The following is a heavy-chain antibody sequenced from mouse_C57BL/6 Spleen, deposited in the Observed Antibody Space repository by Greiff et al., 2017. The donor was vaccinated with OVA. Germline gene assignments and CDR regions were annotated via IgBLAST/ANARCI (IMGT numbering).Heavy chain of an antibody. D-gene: IGHD2-14*01. CDR2: IDPSDSYT. CDR3: ARDRDYAMDY. J-gene: IGHJ4*01. CDR1: GYTFTSYW. Sequence: QVQLQQPGAELVMPGPSVKLSCKASGYTFTSYWMHWVKQRPGQGLEWIGVIDPSDSYTNYNEKFKGKSTLTADKSSSTAYMQLSSLTSEDSAVYFCARDRDYAMDYWGQGTSVTVSS. V-gene: IGHV1-69*01.